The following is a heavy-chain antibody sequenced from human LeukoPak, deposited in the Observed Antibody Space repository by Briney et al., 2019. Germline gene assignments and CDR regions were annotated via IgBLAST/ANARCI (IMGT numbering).Heavy chain of an antibody. CDR2: IYYSGST. Sequence: SETLSLTCTVSGGSISSYYWSWIRQPPGKGLEWIGYIYYSGSTNYNSSLKSRVTISVDTSKNQFSLKLSSVTAADTAVYYCARLNVYSSSWYYFDYWGQGTLVTVSS. V-gene: IGHV4-59*08. D-gene: IGHD6-13*01. J-gene: IGHJ4*02. CDR1: GGSISSYY. CDR3: ARLNVYSSSWYYFDY.